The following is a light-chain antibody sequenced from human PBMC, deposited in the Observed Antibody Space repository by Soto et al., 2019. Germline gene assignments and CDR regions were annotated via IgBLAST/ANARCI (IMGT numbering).Light chain of an antibody. J-gene: IGKJ4*01. CDR3: QKCKIAPFT. CDR2: AAS. V-gene: IGKV1-27*01. CDR1: QDISNF. Sequence: DIQMTQSPSSLSAFVGDTVTITCRASQDISNFLAWYQQKPGKVPKLLIYAASTLQSGVPSRFCGSGSGTDVNLTLSSLQHEAVATYYCQKCKIAPFTFGGGTKVDMK.